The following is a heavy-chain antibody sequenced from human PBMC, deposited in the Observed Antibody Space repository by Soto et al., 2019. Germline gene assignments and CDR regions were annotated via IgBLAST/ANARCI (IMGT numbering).Heavy chain of an antibody. D-gene: IGHD6-13*01. CDR1: GFTFSSYA. J-gene: IGHJ4*02. Sequence: QVQLVESGGGVVQPGRSLRLSCAASGFTFSSYAMHWVRQAPGKGLEWVAVISYDGSNKYYADSVKGRFTISRDNSKNPVYLQMNRLRAEDTAVYYRARDPVRKAAAGPFDQRGQGTPVTVSS. V-gene: IGHV3-30*14. CDR3: ARDPVRKAAAGPFDQ. CDR2: ISYDGSNK.